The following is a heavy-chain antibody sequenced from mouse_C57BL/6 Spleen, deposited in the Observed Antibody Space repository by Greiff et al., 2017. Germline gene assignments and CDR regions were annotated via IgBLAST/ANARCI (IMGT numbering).Heavy chain of an antibody. D-gene: IGHD2-4*01. CDR3: ARRKVYYDYDGGFDY. CDR1: GYTFTSYW. V-gene: IGHV1-55*01. CDR2: IYPGSGST. J-gene: IGHJ2*01. Sequence: QVQLQQPGAELVKPGASVKMSCKASGYTFTSYWITWVKQRPGQGLEWIGDIYPGSGSTNYNEKFKSKATLTVDTSSSTAYMQLSSLTSEDSAVYYCARRKVYYDYDGGFDYWGQGTTLTVSS.